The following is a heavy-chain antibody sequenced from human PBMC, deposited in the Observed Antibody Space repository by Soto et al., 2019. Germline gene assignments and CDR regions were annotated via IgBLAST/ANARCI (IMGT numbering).Heavy chain of an antibody. V-gene: IGHV1-18*01. D-gene: IGHD2-15*01. CDR3: ARDRGRSCIGGICPFDY. CDR2: ISTYDGNT. Sequence: ASVKVSCKASGYSFTIYGITWVRQAPGQGLEWMGWISTYDGNTNYAQNFQGRVSMARDTSTSTAYMALRSLRSDDTAVYYCARDRGRSCIGGICPFDYWGQGTLVTVSS. CDR1: GYSFTIYG. J-gene: IGHJ4*02.